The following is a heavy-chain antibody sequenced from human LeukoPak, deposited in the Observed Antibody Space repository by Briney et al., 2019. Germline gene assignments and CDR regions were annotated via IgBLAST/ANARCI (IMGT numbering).Heavy chain of an antibody. CDR3: ARPYSSSSHYYGMDV. D-gene: IGHD6-6*01. CDR1: GLTFSSYA. Sequence: PGGSLRLSCAASGLTFSSYAMRWVRQAPGKGLEWVSTISGSGASTYYADSVKGRFTISRDNSKNTLYLQMNSLSAEDTAVYYCARPYSSSSHYYGMDVWGQGTTVTVSS. V-gene: IGHV3-23*01. CDR2: ISGSGAST. J-gene: IGHJ6*02.